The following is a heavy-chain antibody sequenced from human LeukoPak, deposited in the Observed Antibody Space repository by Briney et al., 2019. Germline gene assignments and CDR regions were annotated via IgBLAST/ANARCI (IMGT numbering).Heavy chain of an antibody. Sequence: GGSLRPSCAASGFTFSSYAMSWVRQAPGKGLEWVSAISGSGGSTYYADSVKGRFTISRDNSKNTLYLQMNSLRAEDTAVYYCAKVDCSSTSCYVAVAGTVYFDYWGQGTLVTVSS. CDR3: AKVDCSSTSCYVAVAGTVYFDY. D-gene: IGHD2-2*01. V-gene: IGHV3-23*01. CDR2: ISGSGGST. J-gene: IGHJ4*02. CDR1: GFTFSSYA.